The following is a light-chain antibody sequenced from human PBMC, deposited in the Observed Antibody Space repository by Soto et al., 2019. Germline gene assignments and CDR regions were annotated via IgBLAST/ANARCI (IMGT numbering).Light chain of an antibody. CDR1: QGISSA. CDR3: QQLNSYPFT. CDR2: DAS. V-gene: IGKV1-13*02. J-gene: IGKJ5*01. Sequence: AIHLTQSPSSLSASVGDRVTITCRASQGISSALAWYQHKPGRPPRVLIYDASSLQSGVPSRFSGSESGTECTLTISSLQPEDSATYYCQQLNSYPFTFVQGTRLEIK.